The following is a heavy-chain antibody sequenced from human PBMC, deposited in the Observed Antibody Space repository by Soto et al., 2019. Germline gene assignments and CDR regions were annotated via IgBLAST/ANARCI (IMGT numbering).Heavy chain of an antibody. V-gene: IGHV4-31*03. CDR1: GASISSGGYY. CDR3: ARDANRYASGSYGMDV. D-gene: IGHD3-10*01. CDR2: IYYSGST. J-gene: IGHJ6*02. Sequence: QVQLQESGPGLVKPSQTLSLTCTVSGASISSGGYYWSWTRHHPGKGLEWIGYIYYSGSTYYNPSIKSRVTISVDTSKNQFSLKLSSVTAADTAVYYCARDANRYASGSYGMDVWGQGNTVTVSS.